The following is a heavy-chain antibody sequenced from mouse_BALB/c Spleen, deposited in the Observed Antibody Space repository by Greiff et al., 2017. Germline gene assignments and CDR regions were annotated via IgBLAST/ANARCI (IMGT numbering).Heavy chain of an antibody. D-gene: IGHD1-1*01. CDR1: GFTFSSYG. Sequence: EVQVVESGGDLVKPGGSLKLSCAASGFTFSSYGMSWVRQTPDKRLEWVATISSGGSYTYYPDSVKGRFTISRDNAKNTLYLQMSSLKSEDTAMYYCARSAYGSSYGFAYWGQGTLVTVSA. J-gene: IGHJ3*01. V-gene: IGHV5-6*01. CDR3: ARSAYGSSYGFAY. CDR2: ISSGGSYT.